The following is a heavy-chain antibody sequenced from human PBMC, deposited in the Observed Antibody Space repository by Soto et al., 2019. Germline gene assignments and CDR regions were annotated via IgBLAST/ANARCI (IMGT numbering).Heavy chain of an antibody. V-gene: IGHV3-23*01. Sequence: GGSLRLSCAASGFTFSGYAMSWVRQAPGKGLEWVSAISGSGGSTYYADSVKGRFTISRDNSKNTLYLQMNSLRAEDTAVYYCAKETGTGYYYDSSGSGFDIWGQGTMVTVSS. CDR1: GFTFSGYA. CDR2: ISGSGGST. CDR3: AKETGTGYYYDSSGSGFDI. J-gene: IGHJ3*02. D-gene: IGHD3-22*01.